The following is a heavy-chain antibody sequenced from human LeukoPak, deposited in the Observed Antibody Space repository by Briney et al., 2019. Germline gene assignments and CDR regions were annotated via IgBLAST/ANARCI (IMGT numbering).Heavy chain of an antibody. CDR3: AREYDGAFDI. V-gene: IGHV3-33*01. D-gene: IGHD3-16*01. CDR1: GFTFSSYG. CDR2: IWYDGSNK. Sequence: GRSLRLSCAASGFTFSSYGMHWVRQAPGKGLEWVAVIWYDGSNKYYADSVKGRFTISRDNFKNTLYLQMNSLRAEDTAVYYCAREYDGAFDIWGQGTMVTVSS. J-gene: IGHJ3*02.